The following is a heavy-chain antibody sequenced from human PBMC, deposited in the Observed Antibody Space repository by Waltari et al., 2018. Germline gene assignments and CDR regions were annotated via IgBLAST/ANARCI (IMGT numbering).Heavy chain of an antibody. CDR3: ARASYGSGSSWFDP. CDR2: IYSSGST. J-gene: IGHJ5*02. CDR1: GGSISTPF. Sequence: QVQLQESGPGLVKPSETLSLICSVSGGSISTPFLGWIRPPPGKTLEWIGNIYSSGSTNYNPSLTSRVTISLDMSKNQFSLKLRSVSAADTAVYYCARASYGSGSSWFDPWGQGNLVTVSS. V-gene: IGHV4-59*11. D-gene: IGHD3-10*01.